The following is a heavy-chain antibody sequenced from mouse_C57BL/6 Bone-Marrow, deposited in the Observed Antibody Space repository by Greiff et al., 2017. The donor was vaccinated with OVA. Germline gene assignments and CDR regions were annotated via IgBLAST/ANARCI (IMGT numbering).Heavy chain of an antibody. V-gene: IGHV1-59*01. CDR1: GYTFTSYW. CDR2: IDPSDSYT. J-gene: IGHJ2*01. Sequence: QVQLQQPGAELVRPGTSVKLSCKASGYTFTSYWMHWVKQRPGQGLEWIGVIDPSDSYTNYNQKFKGKATLTVDTSSSTAYMPLSSLTSEDSAVYYCARWVDYWGQGTTLTVSS. CDR3: ARWVDY.